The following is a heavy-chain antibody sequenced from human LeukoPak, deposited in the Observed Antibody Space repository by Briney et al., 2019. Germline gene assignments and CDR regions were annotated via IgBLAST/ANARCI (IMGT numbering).Heavy chain of an antibody. Sequence: PGRSLRLSCSASGFTFTNYGMHWVRQAPGKGLEWVAVISYDGITNYYADSVKGRFTVSRDNSENTLYLQMNSLRPDVTAVYYCAKKAAPVSAIRAGFDYWGQGTLVTVSS. CDR1: GFTFTNYG. J-gene: IGHJ4*02. CDR2: ISYDGITN. V-gene: IGHV3-30*18. D-gene: IGHD2-21*01. CDR3: AKKAAPVSAIRAGFDY.